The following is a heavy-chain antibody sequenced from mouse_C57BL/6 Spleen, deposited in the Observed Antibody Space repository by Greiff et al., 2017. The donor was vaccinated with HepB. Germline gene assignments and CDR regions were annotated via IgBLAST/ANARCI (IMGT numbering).Heavy chain of an antibody. D-gene: IGHD2-3*01. CDR2: IYPGDGDT. CDR1: GYAFSSSW. V-gene: IGHV1-82*01. J-gene: IGHJ4*01. Sequence: QVQLQQSGPELVKPGASVKISCKASGYAFSSSWMNWVKQRPGKGLEWIGRIYPGDGDTNYNGKFKGKATLTADKSSSTAYMQLSSLTSEGSAVYFCARVGDGYPYYAMDYWGQGTSVTVSS. CDR3: ARVGDGYPYYAMDY.